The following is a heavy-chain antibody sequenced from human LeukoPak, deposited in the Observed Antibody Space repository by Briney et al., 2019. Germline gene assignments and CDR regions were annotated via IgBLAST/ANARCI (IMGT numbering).Heavy chain of an antibody. CDR1: GFTFSDYY. Sequence: GGSLRLSCAASGFTFSDYYMSWIRQAPGKGLEWVSYISSSGSTIYCADSVKGRFTISRDNAKNSLYLQMNSLRAEDTAMYYCARDKTTVTTSWFDPWGQGTLVTVSS. J-gene: IGHJ5*02. CDR2: ISSSGSTI. CDR3: ARDKTTVTTSWFDP. D-gene: IGHD4-17*01. V-gene: IGHV3-11*01.